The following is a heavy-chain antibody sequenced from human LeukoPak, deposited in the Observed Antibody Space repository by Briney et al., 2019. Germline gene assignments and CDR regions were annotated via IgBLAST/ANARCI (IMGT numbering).Heavy chain of an antibody. D-gene: IGHD1-7*01. CDR2: ISSGGST. CDR1: GFTFSSYA. J-gene: IGHJ4*02. Sequence: GGSLRLSCAASGFTFSSYAMSWVRQAPGKGLEWVSLISSGGSTSYADSVRDRFTISRDNSKNTLYFQMNNLRAEDTAVYYCARDWGNWNYDYWGQGSLVTVSS. V-gene: IGHV3-66*01. CDR3: ARDWGNWNYDY.